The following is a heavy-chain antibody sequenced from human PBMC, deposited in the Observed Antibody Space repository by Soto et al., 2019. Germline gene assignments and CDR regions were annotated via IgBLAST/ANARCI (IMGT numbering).Heavy chain of an antibody. CDR2: INPHSAST. V-gene: IGHV1-2*02. J-gene: IGHJ5*02. Sequence: ASVKVSCKASGYTFTDYLMHWVRQAPGQGLEWLGWINPHSASTNYAQKFQGRVTMTRDTSISTAYMELSSLRSDDTAVYYCARDINTILVIERWFNPWGQGTLVTVSS. D-gene: IGHD3-16*02. CDR3: ARDINTILVIERWFNP. CDR1: GYTFTDYL.